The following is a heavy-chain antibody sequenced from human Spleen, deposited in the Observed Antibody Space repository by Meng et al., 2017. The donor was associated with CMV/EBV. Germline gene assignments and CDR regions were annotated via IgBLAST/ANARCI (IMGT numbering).Heavy chain of an antibody. V-gene: IGHV3-43*01. D-gene: IGHD4-11*01. J-gene: IGHJ6*02. CDR3: AKDRLSKGYYYYYGMDV. CDR1: GFTFDDYT. CDR2: ISWDGGST. Sequence: GESLKISCAASGFTFDDYTMHWVRQAPGKGLEWVSLISWDGGSTYYADSVKGRFTISRDNAKNSLYLQMNSLRAEDTALYYCAKDRLSKGYYYYYGMDVWGQGTTVTVSS.